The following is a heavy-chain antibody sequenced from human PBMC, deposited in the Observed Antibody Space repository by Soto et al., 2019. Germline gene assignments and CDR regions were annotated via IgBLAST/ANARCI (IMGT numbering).Heavy chain of an antibody. Sequence: SATLSLTCTVSGGSVSSGSYYWSWIRQPPGNGLEWIVYIYYSGSTNYNPSLKSRVTISVDTSKNQFSLKLSSVTAADTAVYYCARGSRVSYYDSSGYYYVPTFDYWGQGTLVTVSS. CDR2: IYYSGST. V-gene: IGHV4-61*01. CDR1: GGSVSSGSYY. CDR3: ARGSRVSYYDSSGYYYVPTFDY. J-gene: IGHJ4*02. D-gene: IGHD3-22*01.